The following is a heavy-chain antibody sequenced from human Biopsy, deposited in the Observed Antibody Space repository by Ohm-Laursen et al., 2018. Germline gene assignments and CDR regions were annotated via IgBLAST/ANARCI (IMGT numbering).Heavy chain of an antibody. CDR2: ISASSSYT. V-gene: IGHV3-21*06. CDR3: ATELLPPGVGGPWLDS. J-gene: IGHJ5*01. D-gene: IGHD3-10*01. Sequence: SLRLSCAVSGVTLSGYSMNWVRQAPGKGLEWVSSISASSSYTHYADSVKGRFTVSRDNTKNSLYLQMNSLRAADTAIYYCATELLPPGVGGPWLDSWGQGTPVTVSS. CDR1: GVTLSGYS.